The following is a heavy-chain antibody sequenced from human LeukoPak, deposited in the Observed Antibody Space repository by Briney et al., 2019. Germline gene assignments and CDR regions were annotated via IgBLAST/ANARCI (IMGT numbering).Heavy chain of an antibody. V-gene: IGHV3-21*01. CDR3: ARDVGLLWFGEL. Sequence: PGGSLSLSCPADLFTFSSYSMNWVRQAPRKGLDWVSSISSSSSYIYYADSVKGRFTTSRDNAKNSLYLQMISLRAEDTAVYYCARDVGLLWFGELWGQGTLVTVSS. J-gene: IGHJ4*02. CDR2: ISSSSSYI. D-gene: IGHD3-10*01. CDR1: LFTFSSYS.